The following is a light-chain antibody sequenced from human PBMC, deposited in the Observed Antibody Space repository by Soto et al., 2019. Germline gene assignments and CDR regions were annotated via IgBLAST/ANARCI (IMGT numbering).Light chain of an antibody. Sequence: EVVLTQSPATLSLSPGERATLSCRASQSVRNLLAWYQQKPGQAPRLLIYDAFNRAPGIPARFSGSGSGTDFTLTISRLEPEDFAVYYCQQRSDWRLSFGGGTKVDI. V-gene: IGKV3-11*01. CDR3: QQRSDWRLS. J-gene: IGKJ4*01. CDR1: QSVRNL. CDR2: DAF.